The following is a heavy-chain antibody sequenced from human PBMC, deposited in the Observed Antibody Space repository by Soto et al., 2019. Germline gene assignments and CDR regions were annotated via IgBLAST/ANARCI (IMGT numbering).Heavy chain of an antibody. J-gene: IGHJ4*02. D-gene: IGHD6-6*01. V-gene: IGHV3-73*01. Sequence: GGSRRRSWAASGFTFSCSGMHWVRQASGKGLEWVGRIRSKANSYATAYAASVKGRFTISRDDSKNTAYLQMNSLKTEDTAVYYCTRLEYSSSSPRAYWGQGTLVTVSS. CDR3: TRLEYSSSSPRAY. CDR2: IRSKANSYAT. CDR1: GFTFSCSG.